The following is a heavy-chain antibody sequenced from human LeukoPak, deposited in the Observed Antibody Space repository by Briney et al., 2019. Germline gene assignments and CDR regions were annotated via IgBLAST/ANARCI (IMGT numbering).Heavy chain of an antibody. V-gene: IGHV4-39*01. D-gene: IGHD4/OR15-4a*01. CDR2: IYYSGST. CDR1: GGSISSSSYY. CDR3: AKTYDYGEAFDI. J-gene: IGHJ3*02. Sequence: SETLSLTFTVSGGSISSSSYYWGWIRQPPGKGLEWIGSIYYSGSTYYNPSLKSRVTISVDTSKNQFSLKLSSVTAADTAVYYCAKTYDYGEAFDIWGQGTMVTVSS.